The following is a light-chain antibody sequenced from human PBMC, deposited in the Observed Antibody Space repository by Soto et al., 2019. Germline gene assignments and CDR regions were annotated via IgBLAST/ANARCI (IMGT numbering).Light chain of an antibody. J-gene: IGLJ2*01. CDR1: SSNIGSNY. Sequence: QSVLTQPPSASGTPGQRVTISCSGSSSNIGSNYVYWYQQLPGTAPKLLIYRNNQRPSGVPDRFSGSKSGTSASLAISGLRSEDEADYFCASYTDYNPLVIFGGGTKVTVL. CDR2: RNN. V-gene: IGLV1-47*01. CDR3: ASYTDYNPLVI.